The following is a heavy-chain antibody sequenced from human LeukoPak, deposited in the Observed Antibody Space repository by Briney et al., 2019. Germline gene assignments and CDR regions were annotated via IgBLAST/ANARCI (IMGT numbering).Heavy chain of an antibody. CDR3: TPGAETGEHSEFLQH. CDR2: IKRKIDGGTT. Sequence: GGSLRLSCAASGFTFSNAWMSWVRQAPGKGLEWVGRIKRKIDGGTTDYAAPVKGRFTISRDDSENTLYLQMNSLKTEDTAVYYCTPGAETGEHSEFLQHWGQGTLGTVSS. CDR1: GFTFSNAW. V-gene: IGHV3-15*01. J-gene: IGHJ1*01. D-gene: IGHD2-8*02.